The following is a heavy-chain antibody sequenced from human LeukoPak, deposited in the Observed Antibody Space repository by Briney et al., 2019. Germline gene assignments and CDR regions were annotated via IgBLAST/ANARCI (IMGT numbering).Heavy chain of an antibody. CDR3: ARVAFGPASEWFDP. V-gene: IGHV3-53*01. Sequence: GGSLRLSCAASGFNVRSKYMSWVRQTPGKGLECVSVFYSGGTTAYADSVKGRFTVSIDNSNNTLYLQMNSLRAEDTAVYYCARVAFGPASEWFDPWGQGTLVTVSS. D-gene: IGHD3/OR15-3a*01. CDR1: GFNVRSKY. CDR2: FYSGGTT. J-gene: IGHJ5*02.